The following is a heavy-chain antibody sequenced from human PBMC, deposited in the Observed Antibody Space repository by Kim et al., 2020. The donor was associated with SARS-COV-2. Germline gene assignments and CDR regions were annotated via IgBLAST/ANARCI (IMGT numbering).Heavy chain of an antibody. V-gene: IGHV4-39*01. CDR2: GAT. Sequence: GATYPNPSVKRRGTMSVDTAKNQFSLRLSSATAADTAVYYCARSYSGPFDIWGQGTMVTVSS. D-gene: IGHD3-10*01. CDR3: ARSYSGPFDI. J-gene: IGHJ3*02.